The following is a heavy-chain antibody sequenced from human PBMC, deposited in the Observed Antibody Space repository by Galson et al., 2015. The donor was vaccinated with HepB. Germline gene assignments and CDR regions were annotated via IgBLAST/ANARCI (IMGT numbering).Heavy chain of an antibody. CDR2: ISSGGDTTI. J-gene: IGHJ5*02. CDR3: ARATLGWFDP. V-gene: IGHV3-11*01. D-gene: IGHD2/OR15-2a*01. Sequence: SLRLSCAASGLTFSDYYMTWIRQAPGKGLEWVSYISSGGDTTIYYADSVKGRFTIARDDAKNLLYLQMNSLRAEDTAVYHCARATLGWFDPWGQGTLVTVSS. CDR1: GLTFSDYY.